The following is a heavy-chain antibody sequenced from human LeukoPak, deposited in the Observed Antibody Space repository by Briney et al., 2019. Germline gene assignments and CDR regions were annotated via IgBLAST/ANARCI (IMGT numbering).Heavy chain of an antibody. CDR3: ARGGNYWPQWWFDP. CDR1: GGSISSRGFY. CDR2: GYYTGSA. J-gene: IGHJ5*02. V-gene: IGHV4-39*07. Sequence: PSETLSLTCIVSGGSISSRGFYWGWIRQSPGKGLEWIGNGYYTGSAYYNPSLKSRVTILVDTSKNQFSLKMNSVTAADTAVYYCARGGNYWPQWWFDPWGRGTLVSVSS. D-gene: IGHD1-26*01.